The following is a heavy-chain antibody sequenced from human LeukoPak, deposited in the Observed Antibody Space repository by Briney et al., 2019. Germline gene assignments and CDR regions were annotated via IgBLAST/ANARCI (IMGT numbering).Heavy chain of an antibody. J-gene: IGHJ4*02. V-gene: IGHV3-21*01. CDR2: INSSSSYI. CDR1: GFTFSSYS. Sequence: GGALRLCCAASGFTFSSYSRDWVRWAPGKGLEWVSPINSSSSYIYYADSVKGRFTISRDNAKNSLDLQVNSLRAEDTAVYYCARDVDTAMVPPFDYWGQGTLVTVSS. D-gene: IGHD5-18*01. CDR3: ARDVDTAMVPPFDY.